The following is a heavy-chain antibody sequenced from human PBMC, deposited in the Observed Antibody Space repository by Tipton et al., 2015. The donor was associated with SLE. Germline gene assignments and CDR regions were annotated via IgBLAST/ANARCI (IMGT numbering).Heavy chain of an antibody. J-gene: IGHJ6*03. CDR1: GGSISSYY. D-gene: IGHD3-10*01. CDR3: ARVGSGSYYYYYYMDV. CDR2: IYYSGST. V-gene: IGHV4-59*01. Sequence: TLSLTCTVSGGSISSYYWSWIRQPPGKGLEWIGYIYYSGSTNYNPSLRSRVTISVDTSKNQFSLKLSSVTAADTAVYYCARVGSGSYYYYYYMDVGGEGTTVAVSS.